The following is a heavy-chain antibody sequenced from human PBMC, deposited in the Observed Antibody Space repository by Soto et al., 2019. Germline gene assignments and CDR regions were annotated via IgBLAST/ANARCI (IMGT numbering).Heavy chain of an antibody. CDR2: IWYDGSNK. V-gene: IGHV3-33*01. Sequence: PGGSLRLSCAASGFTFSSYGMHWVRQAPGKGLEWVAVIWYDGSNKYYADSVKGRFTISRDNSKNTLYLQMNSLRAEDTAVYYCARGALYCSSTSCPSIFDYWGQGTLVTVSS. CDR3: ARGALYCSSTSCPSIFDY. D-gene: IGHD2-2*01. CDR1: GFTFSSYG. J-gene: IGHJ4*02.